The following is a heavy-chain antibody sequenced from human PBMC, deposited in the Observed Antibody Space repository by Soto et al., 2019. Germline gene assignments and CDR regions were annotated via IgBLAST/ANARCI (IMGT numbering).Heavy chain of an antibody. CDR1: GYNFTTYG. Sequence: QVQLVQSGAEVKEPGAAMKVSCKTSGYNFTTYGVRLVRQAPGQGLEWMGWISGHNGHTNYAQTFQGRVTMTTDTSTTTAYMELRSLRSDDTAVYYCARYQPYSTGYYYFDHWGQGTLAIVTS. V-gene: IGHV1-18*01. J-gene: IGHJ4*02. D-gene: IGHD6-19*01. CDR2: ISGHNGHT. CDR3: ARYQPYSTGYYYFDH.